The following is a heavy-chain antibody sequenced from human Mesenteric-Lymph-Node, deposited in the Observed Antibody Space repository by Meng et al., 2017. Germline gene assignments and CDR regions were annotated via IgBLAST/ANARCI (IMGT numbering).Heavy chain of an antibody. CDR2: VSGGGGSR. CDR3: ARDRVITMVRGAPSRFDY. Sequence: GESLKISCAASGFTFSSYSMNWVRQVPGKGLEWVSAVSGGGGSRYYADSVKGRFTISRDNAKNSLYLQMNSLRAEDTAVYYCARDRVITMVRGAPSRFDYWGQGTLVTVSS. J-gene: IGHJ4*02. CDR1: GFTFSSYS. V-gene: IGHV3-21*01. D-gene: IGHD3-10*01.